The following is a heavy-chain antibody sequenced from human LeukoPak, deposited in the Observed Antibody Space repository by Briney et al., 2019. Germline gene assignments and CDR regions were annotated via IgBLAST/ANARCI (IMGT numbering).Heavy chain of an antibody. CDR2: INHSGST. Sequence: GSLRLSCAASGFTFSSYSMNWVRQAPGKGLEWIGEINHSGSTNYNPSLKSRVTISVDTSKNQFSLKLSSVTAADTAVYYCARGAGTVGHSELGPWGQGTLVTVSS. J-gene: IGHJ5*02. V-gene: IGHV4-34*01. CDR1: GFTFSSYS. D-gene: IGHD6-19*01. CDR3: ARGAGTVGHSELGP.